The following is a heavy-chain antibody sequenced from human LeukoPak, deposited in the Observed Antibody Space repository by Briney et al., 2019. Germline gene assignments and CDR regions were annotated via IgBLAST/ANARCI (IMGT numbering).Heavy chain of an antibody. J-gene: IGHJ4*02. CDR3: ARSYGSGTYYNPFVY. Sequence: PGRSLRLSCAASGFNFDDYAMHWVRQAPGKGLEWVSGINWNSGSIGYADSVKGRFTISRDNAKNSLFLQMNSLRAEDMALYYCARSYGSGTYYNPFVYWGQGTLVTVSS. CDR2: INWNSGSI. D-gene: IGHD3-10*01. V-gene: IGHV3-9*03. CDR1: GFNFDDYA.